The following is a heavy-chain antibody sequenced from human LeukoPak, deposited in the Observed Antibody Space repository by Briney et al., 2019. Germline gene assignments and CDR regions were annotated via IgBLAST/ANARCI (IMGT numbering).Heavy chain of an antibody. CDR3: ATGVPSTTFDY. Sequence: ASVKVSCKASGGTLSGYAISWVRQAPGKGLEWMGGFDPEDGETIYAQKFQGRVTMTEDTSTDTAYMELSSLRSEDTAVYYCATGVPSTTFDYWGQGTLVTVSS. J-gene: IGHJ4*02. V-gene: IGHV1-24*01. D-gene: IGHD1-14*01. CDR1: GGTLSGYA. CDR2: FDPEDGET.